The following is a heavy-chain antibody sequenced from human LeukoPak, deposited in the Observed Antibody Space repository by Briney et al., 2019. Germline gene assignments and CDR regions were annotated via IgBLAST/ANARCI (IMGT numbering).Heavy chain of an antibody. D-gene: IGHD1-7*01. Sequence: SETLSLTCTVSGASISSYYWSWIRQPAGKALEWIGRIYVTGSTTYNPSLESRVTMSLDTSKNHFSLKLRSVTAADPAVYYCARDSGTTGEVKFDPWGQGTLVTVSS. CDR1: GASISSYY. J-gene: IGHJ5*02. V-gene: IGHV4-4*07. CDR2: IYVTGST. CDR3: ARDSGTTGEVKFDP.